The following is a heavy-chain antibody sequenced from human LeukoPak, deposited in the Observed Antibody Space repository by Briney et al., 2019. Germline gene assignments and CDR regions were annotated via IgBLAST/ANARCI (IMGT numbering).Heavy chain of an antibody. Sequence: PGGSLRLSCAASRFTFSSYGMHWVRQAPGKGLEWVAFIRYDGSNKYYADSVKGRFTISRDNAKNSVYLQMNSLRAEDTATYYCATTLNIATAGYFWGQGTLVTVSS. J-gene: IGHJ4*02. D-gene: IGHD6-13*01. CDR1: RFTFSSYG. CDR2: IRYDGSNK. CDR3: ATTLNIATAGYF. V-gene: IGHV3-30*02.